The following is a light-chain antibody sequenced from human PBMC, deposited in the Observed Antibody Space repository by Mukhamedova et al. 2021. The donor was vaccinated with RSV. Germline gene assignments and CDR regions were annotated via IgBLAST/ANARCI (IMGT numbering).Light chain of an antibody. V-gene: IGLV2-11*01. CDR1: VGGYNY. Sequence: VGGYNYVSWYQQYPGKAPKLMIYDVTKRPSGVPDRFSGSKSGNTASLTISGLQAEDEADYYCCSYAGSYTRWVFGGGTKLTVL. CDR3: CSYAGSYTRWV. J-gene: IGLJ3*02. CDR2: DVT.